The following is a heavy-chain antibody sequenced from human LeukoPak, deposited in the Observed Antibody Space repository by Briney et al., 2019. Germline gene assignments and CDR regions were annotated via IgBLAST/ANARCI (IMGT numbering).Heavy chain of an antibody. CDR2: IYPGDSDT. V-gene: IGHV5-51*01. D-gene: IGHD2/OR15-2a*01. CDR1: GYRFTTHW. CDR3: ASGNSIFDY. J-gene: IGHJ4*02. Sequence: GESLKISCKGSGYRFTTHWVAWVRQMPGKGLEWMGIIYPGDSDTRYSPSFQGQVTISADRSISTAYLQWSSLKASDSAIYYCASGNSIFDYWGQGTLVTVSS.